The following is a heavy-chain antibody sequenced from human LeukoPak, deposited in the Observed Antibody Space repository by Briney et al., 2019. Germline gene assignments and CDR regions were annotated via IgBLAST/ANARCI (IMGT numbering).Heavy chain of an antibody. Sequence: SVKVSCKASGGTFSSYAISWVRQAPGQGLEWMGGIIPIFGTANYAQKFQGRVTITADESTSTAYMELSSLRSEDTAVYYCARDSRYCSGGSCLFGYNWFDPWGQGTLVTVSS. J-gene: IGHJ5*02. V-gene: IGHV1-69*13. D-gene: IGHD2-15*01. CDR3: ARDSRYCSGGSCLFGYNWFDP. CDR1: GGTFSSYA. CDR2: IIPIFGTA.